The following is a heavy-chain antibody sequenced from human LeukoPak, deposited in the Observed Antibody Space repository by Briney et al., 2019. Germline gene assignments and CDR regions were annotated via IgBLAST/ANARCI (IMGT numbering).Heavy chain of an antibody. D-gene: IGHD3-10*01. Sequence: GGSLRLSCVGSGFTFSTYTMIWVRQAPGTGLEWVSYISGSGSLIYYADSVRGRFTISRDNAKNSLYLQTNSLRDDDTAVYYCASVLWFGAFDFWGQGTMVTVS. V-gene: IGHV3-48*02. CDR3: ASVLWFGAFDF. CDR1: GFTFSTYT. J-gene: IGHJ3*01. CDR2: ISGSGSLI.